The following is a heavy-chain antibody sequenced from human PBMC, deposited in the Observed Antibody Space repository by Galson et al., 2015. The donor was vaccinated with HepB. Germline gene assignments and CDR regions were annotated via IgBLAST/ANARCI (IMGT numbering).Heavy chain of an antibody. Sequence: SLRLSCAASGFTFSNAWMNWVRQAPGKGLEWVGRIKNKTDGGTTDYAAPVKGRFTNTRDDSKNKLYLNMNSLKTKDTYVYYCTTDSFFSWVNRFDYWGQGTLVTVSS. V-gene: IGHV3-15*07. CDR2: IKNKTDGGTT. J-gene: IGHJ4*02. CDR3: TTDSFFSWVNRFDY. CDR1: GFTFSNAW. D-gene: IGHD2-15*01.